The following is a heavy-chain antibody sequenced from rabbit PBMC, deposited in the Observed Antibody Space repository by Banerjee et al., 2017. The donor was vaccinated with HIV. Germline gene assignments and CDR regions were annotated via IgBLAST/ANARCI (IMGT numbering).Heavy chain of an antibody. Sequence: EESGGDLVKPEGSLTLTCTASGFSFSSSYWICWVRQAPGKGLEWIACIYTGDGNTYYASWAKGRFTISKTSSSTVDLKMTSLTAADTATYFCARHLAGTSGWNFNLWGPGTLVTVS. CDR1: GFSFSSSYW. CDR3: ARHLAGTSGWNFNL. CDR2: IYTGDGNT. J-gene: IGHJ4*01. D-gene: IGHD1-1*01. V-gene: IGHV1S45*01.